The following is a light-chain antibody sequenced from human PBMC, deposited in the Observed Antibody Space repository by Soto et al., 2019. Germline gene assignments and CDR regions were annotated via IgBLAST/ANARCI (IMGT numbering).Light chain of an antibody. CDR3: QHYQVGQPIA. J-gene: IGKJ5*01. CDR2: GAS. CDR1: QSLISSY. V-gene: IGKV3-20*01. Sequence: EIMLTQSPGTLSLSPGERATLSCRASQSLISSYLSWYQKKPGQALSRLMSGASSRATGIPDRFNGSGSETDFTLTISRLEPEDFALYYCQHYQVGQPIAFGRGTRLESK.